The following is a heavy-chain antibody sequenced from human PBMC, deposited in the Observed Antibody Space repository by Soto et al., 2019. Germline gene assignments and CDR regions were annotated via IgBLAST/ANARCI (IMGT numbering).Heavy chain of an antibody. V-gene: IGHV1-3*01. Sequence: ASVKVSCKASGYTFTSYAMHWVRQAPGQRLGWMGWINAGNGNTKYSQKFQGRVTITRDTSASTAYMELSSLRSEDTAVYYCARDSQPLSGSYFYYYGMDVWGQGTTVTVSS. CDR1: GYTFTSYA. CDR2: INAGNGNT. D-gene: IGHD1-26*01. CDR3: ARDSQPLSGSYFYYYGMDV. J-gene: IGHJ6*02.